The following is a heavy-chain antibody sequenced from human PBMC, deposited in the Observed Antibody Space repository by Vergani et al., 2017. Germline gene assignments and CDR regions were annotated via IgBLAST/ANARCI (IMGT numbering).Heavy chain of an antibody. V-gene: IGHV3-9*01. D-gene: IGHD3-3*01. Sequence: EVQLVASGGGLVQRGGSLRLSCAASGFTFDDYAMHWVRQAPGKGLEWVSGISWNSGSIGYADSVKGRFTISRDNAKNSLYLQMNSLRAEDTALYYCAKDHYDFWSGYPNLSPFDLWGRGTLVTVSS. CDR3: AKDHYDFWSGYPNLSPFDL. J-gene: IGHJ2*01. CDR1: GFTFDDYA. CDR2: ISWNSGSI.